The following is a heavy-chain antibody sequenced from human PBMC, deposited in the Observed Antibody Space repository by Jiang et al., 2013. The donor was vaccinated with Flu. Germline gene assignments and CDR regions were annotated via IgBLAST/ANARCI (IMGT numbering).Heavy chain of an antibody. D-gene: IGHD5-12*01. V-gene: IGHV4-34*01. CDR1: GGSFIGHY. CDR3: ARGQNIVAIPLDL. Sequence: KPSETLSLTCGVYGGSFIGHYWSWIRQPPGKGLEWIGEVNPGGGTTYSPSLESRVTISVDTSKKQFSLKVNSVTAADTAVYYCARGQNIVAIPLDLWGQGTLVTVSS. CDR2: VNPGGGT. J-gene: IGHJ5*02.